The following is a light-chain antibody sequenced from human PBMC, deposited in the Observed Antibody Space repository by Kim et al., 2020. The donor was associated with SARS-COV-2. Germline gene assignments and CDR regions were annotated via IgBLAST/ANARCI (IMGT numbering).Light chain of an antibody. V-gene: IGLV2-11*03. J-gene: IGLJ3*02. CDR2: SVT. CDR1: GSDVSAYTY. CDR3: CSFAGMYTHV. Sequence: GQSVSSSRAGTGSDVSAYTYMSWYQQHTGTAPKLIIYSVTERPSGVPDRFSGSKSGPAASLTISGLQADDEADYYCCSFAGMYTHVFGGGTKVTVL.